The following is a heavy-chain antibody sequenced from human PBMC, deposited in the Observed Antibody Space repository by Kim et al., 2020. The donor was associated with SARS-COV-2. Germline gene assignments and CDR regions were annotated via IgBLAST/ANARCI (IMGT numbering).Heavy chain of an antibody. J-gene: IGHJ4*02. CDR1: GYSFTSYW. CDR2: IDPSDSYT. CDR3: ARLAPYYYDSSGYPPPDY. D-gene: IGHD3-22*01. Sequence: GESLKISCKGSGYSFTSYWISWVRQMPGKGLEWMGRIDPSDSYTNYSPSFQGHVTISADKSISTAYLQWSSLKASDTAMYYCARLAPYYYDSSGYPPPDYWGQGTLVTVSS. V-gene: IGHV5-10-1*01.